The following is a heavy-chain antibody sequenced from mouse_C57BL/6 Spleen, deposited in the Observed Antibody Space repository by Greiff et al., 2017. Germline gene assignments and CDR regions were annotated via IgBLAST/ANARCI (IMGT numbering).Heavy chain of an antibody. CDR2: IYPSDSET. Sequence: VQLQQPGAELVRPGSSVKLSCKASGYTFTSYWMDWVKQRPGQGLEWIGNIYPSDSETHYNQKFKDKATLTVDKSSSTAYMQLSSLTSEDSAVYYCAREALDSSGPFAYWGQGTLVTVSA. CDR1: GYTFTSYW. CDR3: AREALDSSGPFAY. J-gene: IGHJ3*01. D-gene: IGHD3-2*02. V-gene: IGHV1-61*01.